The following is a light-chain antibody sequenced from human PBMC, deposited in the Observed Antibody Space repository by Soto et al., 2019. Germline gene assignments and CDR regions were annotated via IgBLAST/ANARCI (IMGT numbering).Light chain of an antibody. CDR2: RNN. CDR3: AAWDDSLSAHV. CDR1: SSNIGSNF. Sequence: QSALTQPPSASGTPGQRVTISCSGSSSNIGSNFVYWYQQLPGTAPTLLIYRNNQRPSGVPDRFSGSKSGTSASLAISGLRSEDEADYYCAAWDDSLSAHVFGTGTKVTV. V-gene: IGLV1-47*01. J-gene: IGLJ1*01.